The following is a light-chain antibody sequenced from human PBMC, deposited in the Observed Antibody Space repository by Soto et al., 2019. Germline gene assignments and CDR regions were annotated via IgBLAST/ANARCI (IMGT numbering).Light chain of an antibody. CDR2: KAS. CDR3: QQYKNGWA. Sequence: DIQMTQSPSTLSASIGDRVTITCRASQSISNWLAWYQQKPGKAPNLLIYKASSLQSGVPSRFSGSGSGTEFTLTINSLQPEDFATYYCQQYKNGWAFGQGTKVEI. J-gene: IGKJ1*01. CDR1: QSISNW. V-gene: IGKV1-5*03.